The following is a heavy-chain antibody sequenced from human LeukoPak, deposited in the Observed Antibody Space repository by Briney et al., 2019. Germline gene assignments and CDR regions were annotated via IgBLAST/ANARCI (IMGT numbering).Heavy chain of an antibody. J-gene: IGHJ4*02. CDR1: GGSVSGGIYY. CDR3: ARVQAVAGTYYFDY. V-gene: IGHV4-61*01. CDR2: IYYSGST. D-gene: IGHD6-19*01. Sequence: SETLSRTCTVSGGSVSGGIYYWSWIRQPPGKGLEWIGYIYYSGSTNYTPSLKSRVTLSVDTSKNQFSLKLSSVTAADTAVYYCARVQAVAGTYYFDYWGQGTLVTVSS.